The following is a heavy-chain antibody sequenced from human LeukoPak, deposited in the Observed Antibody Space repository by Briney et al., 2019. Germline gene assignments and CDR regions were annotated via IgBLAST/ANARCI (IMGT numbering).Heavy chain of an antibody. V-gene: IGHV4-39*07. Sequence: SETLSLTCAVSGGSISSSSHYWGWIRQPPGKGLEWIGSIYYSGSTYYNPSLKSRVTISVDTSMNQFSLKLSSVTAADTALYYCASGADYSNYYFNYWGQGSLVTVSS. J-gene: IGHJ4*02. D-gene: IGHD4-11*01. CDR2: IYYSGST. CDR1: GGSISSSSHY. CDR3: ASGADYSNYYFNY.